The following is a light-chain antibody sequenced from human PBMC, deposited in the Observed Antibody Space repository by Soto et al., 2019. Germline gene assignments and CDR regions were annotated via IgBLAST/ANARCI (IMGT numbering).Light chain of an antibody. J-gene: IGKJ2*01. CDR3: LQDNSYPYT. V-gene: IGKV1-6*01. CDR2: AAS. CDR1: QGIRND. Sequence: AIQMTQSPSSLSASVGDRVTITCRASQGIRNDVGWYQQKPGKAPKLLIYAASSLQSGVPSRFSGSGYGTDFTLTISSLQPEDFATYYCLQDNSYPYTFGQGTKLEIK.